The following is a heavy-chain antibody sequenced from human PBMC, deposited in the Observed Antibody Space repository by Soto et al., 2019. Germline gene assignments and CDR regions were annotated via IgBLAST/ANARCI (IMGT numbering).Heavy chain of an antibody. V-gene: IGHV4-39*01. D-gene: IGHD2-2*01. CDR1: GGSISSSSYY. CDR3: ASSGNLLGYCSSTSCSHDAFDI. J-gene: IGHJ3*02. CDR2: IYYSGST. Sequence: PSETLSLTCTVSGGSISSSSYYWGWIRQPPGKGLEWIGSIYYSGSTYYNPSLKSRVTISVDTSKNQFSLKLSSVTAADTAVYYCASSGNLLGYCSSTSCSHDAFDIWGQGTMVT.